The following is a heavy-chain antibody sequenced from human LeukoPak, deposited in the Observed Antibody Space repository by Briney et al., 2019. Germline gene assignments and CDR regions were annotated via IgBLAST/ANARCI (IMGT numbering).Heavy chain of an antibody. CDR3: AKCGNSGCHLIDY. D-gene: IGHD5-12*01. CDR2: ISGRTGAT. Sequence: GGSLRLSCAASGFTFTTNAMSWVRQAPGKGLEWVSAISGRTGATYYADSEKGRFTISRDNSKSTLYLQMDSLSVEAKAVYYCAKCGNSGCHLIDYWGQGTLVTVSS. J-gene: IGHJ4*02. CDR1: GFTFTTNA. V-gene: IGHV3-23*01.